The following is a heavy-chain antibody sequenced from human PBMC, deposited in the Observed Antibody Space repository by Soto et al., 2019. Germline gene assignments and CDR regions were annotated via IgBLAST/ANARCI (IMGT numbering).Heavy chain of an antibody. CDR1: GGSISICSYD. V-gene: IGHV4-39*01. Sequence: PSGTLSLTCTVSGGSISICSYDGGWIRKPPGRGLEWIGSIYYSGSTYYNPSLKSRVTISVDTSKNQFSLKLSSVTAADTAVYYCARLTTVTTGFDYWGQGTLVTVSS. CDR3: ARLTTVTTGFDY. CDR2: IYYSGST. D-gene: IGHD4-17*01. J-gene: IGHJ4*02.